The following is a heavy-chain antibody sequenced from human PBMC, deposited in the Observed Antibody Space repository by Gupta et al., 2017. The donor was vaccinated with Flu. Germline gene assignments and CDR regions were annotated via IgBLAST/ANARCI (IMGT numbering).Heavy chain of an antibody. J-gene: IGHJ4*02. Sequence: EVQLVESGGGLVQPGRSLRLSCAASGFAFDDCAMHWVRQAPGKGLEWVSSISWHSGSIDYADSVKGRFTISRDNAKNSLYLQMDSLRAEDTALYYCAKGRHDTSDSLDYWGQGTLGTVSS. CDR3: AKGRHDTSDSLDY. V-gene: IGHV3-9*01. D-gene: IGHD3-22*01. CDR1: GFAFDDCA. CDR2: ISWHSGSI.